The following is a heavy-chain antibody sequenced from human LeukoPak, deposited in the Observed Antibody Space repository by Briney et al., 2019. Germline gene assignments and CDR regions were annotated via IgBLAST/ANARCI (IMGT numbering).Heavy chain of an antibody. Sequence: SETLSLTCTVSGGSISSGDYSWSWIRQPPGKGLEWIGYIYYSGSTYYNPSLKSRVTISVDTSKNQFSLKLSSVTAADTAVYYCARQGYCSGGSCYPYYYGMDVWGQGTTVTVSS. CDR2: IYYSGST. CDR1: GGSISSGDYS. D-gene: IGHD2-15*01. CDR3: ARQGYCSGGSCYPYYYGMDV. J-gene: IGHJ6*02. V-gene: IGHV4-30-4*01.